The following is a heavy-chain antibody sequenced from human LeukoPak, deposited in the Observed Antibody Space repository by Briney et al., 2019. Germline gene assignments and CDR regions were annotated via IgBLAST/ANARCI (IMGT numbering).Heavy chain of an antibody. J-gene: IGHJ4*02. D-gene: IGHD3-22*01. CDR1: GFTFSSYA. CDR3: AKDRSLDYYDSSGYYGLLDY. CDR2: ISGSGGST. V-gene: IGHV3-23*01. Sequence: GGSLRLSCAASGFTFSSYAMSWVRRAPGKGLEWVSAISGSGGSTYYADSVKGRFTISRDNSKNTLYLQMNSLRAEDTAVYYCAKDRSLDYYDSSGYYGLLDYWGQGTLVTVSS.